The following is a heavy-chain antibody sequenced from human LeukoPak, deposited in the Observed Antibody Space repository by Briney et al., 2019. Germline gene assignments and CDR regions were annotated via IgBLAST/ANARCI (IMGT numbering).Heavy chain of an antibody. CDR3: ARGGLVGIVVVMVAEYFQH. J-gene: IGHJ1*01. D-gene: IGHD3-22*01. CDR1: GFTFSSYW. CDR2: INSDGSST. V-gene: IGHV3-74*01. Sequence: PGGSLRLSCAASGFTFSSYWMHWVRQAPGEGLVWVSRINSDGSSTSYADSVKGRFTISRDNSKNTLYLQMNSLRAEDTAVYYCARGGLVGIVVVMVAEYFQHWGQGTLVTVSS.